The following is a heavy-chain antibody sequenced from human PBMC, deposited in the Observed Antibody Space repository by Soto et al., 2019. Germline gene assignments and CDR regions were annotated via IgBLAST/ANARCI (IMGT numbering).Heavy chain of an antibody. CDR1: GYSFAKYS. CDR3: ARAYPPMGLLTDALDY. V-gene: IGHV1-46*01. D-gene: IGHD2-15*01. J-gene: IGHJ4*02. CDR2: INPSNGRT. Sequence: QVQLVQSGAEVKKPGASVKVSCKTSGYSFAKYSMHWVRQAPGQGLEWMGIINPSNGRTTYAEKFQGRVTMTRDTSTNTVYMELSSVRYEDTALFYCARAYPPMGLLTDALDYGGQGTLVTVSS.